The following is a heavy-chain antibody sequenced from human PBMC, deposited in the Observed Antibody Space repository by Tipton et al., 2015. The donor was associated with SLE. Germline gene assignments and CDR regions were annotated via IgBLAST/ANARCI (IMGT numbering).Heavy chain of an antibody. CDR2: FHSSGTL. CDR3: GRHKTATRAFDF. J-gene: IGHJ3*01. D-gene: IGHD1-1*01. Sequence: TLSLTCTVSGGSINISYWTLVRQPAGKGLEWIGHFHSSGTLNYNPSLKSRVTMSGDTTKNQFSLRLTSVTAADTAVYYCGRHKTATRAFDFWGQGTLVTVSS. CDR1: GGSINISY. V-gene: IGHV4-4*07.